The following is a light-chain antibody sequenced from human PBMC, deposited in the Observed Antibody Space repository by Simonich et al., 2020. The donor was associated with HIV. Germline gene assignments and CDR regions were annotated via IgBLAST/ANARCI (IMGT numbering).Light chain of an antibody. CDR3: SSYTSSTTLVL. Sequence: QSALTQPASVSGSPGQSITISGTGTSSDVGGYKFVSWYQQHPGKAPKLMIYDVNTRPSGVSNRFSGSKSGNTASLTISGLQAEDEADYYCSSYTSSTTLVLFGGGTKLTVL. CDR2: DVN. CDR1: SSDVGGYKF. V-gene: IGLV2-14*03. J-gene: IGLJ2*01.